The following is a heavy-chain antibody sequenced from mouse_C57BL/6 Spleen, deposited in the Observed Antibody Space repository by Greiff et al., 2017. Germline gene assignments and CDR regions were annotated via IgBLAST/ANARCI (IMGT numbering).Heavy chain of an antibody. CDR1: GYAFSSSW. CDR3: ASGENPRYFDY. CDR2: IYPGDGDT. Sequence: VQLQQSGPELVKPGASVKISCKASGYAFSSSWMNWVKQRPGKGLEWIGRIYPGDGDTNYNGKFKGKATLTADKSSSTAYMQLSSLTSEDSAVYCCASGENPRYFDYWRQGTTLTVSS. J-gene: IGHJ2*01. V-gene: IGHV1-82*01.